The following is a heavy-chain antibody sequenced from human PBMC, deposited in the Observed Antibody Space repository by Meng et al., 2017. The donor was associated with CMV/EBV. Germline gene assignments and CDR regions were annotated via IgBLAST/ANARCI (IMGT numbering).Heavy chain of an antibody. Sequence: DDWRWIRQPQGKGLEWVGEINHSGSTNYNPSLKSRVTLSVDTSKNQFSLKLSSVTAADTAVYYCARGGGYCSSTSCYQRRYWYFDLWGRGTLVTVSS. V-gene: IGHV4-34*01. J-gene: IGHJ2*01. CDR3: ARGGGYCSSTSCYQRRYWYFDL. D-gene: IGHD2-2*01. CDR2: INHSGST. CDR1: DD.